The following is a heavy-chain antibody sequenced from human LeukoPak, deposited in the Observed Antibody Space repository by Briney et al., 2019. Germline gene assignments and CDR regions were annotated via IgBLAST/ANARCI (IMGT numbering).Heavy chain of an antibody. V-gene: IGHV3-48*03. J-gene: IGHJ3*01. CDR1: RFTFSSYD. D-gene: IGHD3-10*02. CDR2: ISSSGSTI. CDR3: ARGVRPDAFDV. Sequence: GGSLTLSCAASRFTFSSYDMHWVRQAPGKGLEWVSYISSSGSTIHYAHSVKGRFTISRDNAKNSLYLQMNSLRAEDTAVYYCARGVRPDAFDVCGKGTMVTVSS.